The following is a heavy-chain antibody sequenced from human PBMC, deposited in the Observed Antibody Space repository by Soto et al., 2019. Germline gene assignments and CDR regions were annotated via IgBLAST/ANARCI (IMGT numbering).Heavy chain of an antibody. CDR3: AHRRPYSNSPEYFFDY. CDR1: GFSLSTSGVD. D-gene: IGHD6-6*01. J-gene: IGHJ4*02. V-gene: IGHV2-5*02. CDR2: IYWDDDK. Sequence: QITLKESGPTLVKPTQTLTLTCTFSGFSLSTSGVDVGWIRQPPGKALEWLALIYWDDDKRYSPSLKSRLTTTKDTTKNQVVLTMTNMDPLDTATYYCAHRRPYSNSPEYFFDYWGQGTLVTVSS.